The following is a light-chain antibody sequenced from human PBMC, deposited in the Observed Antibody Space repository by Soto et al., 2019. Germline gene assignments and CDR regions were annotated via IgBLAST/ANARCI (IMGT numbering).Light chain of an antibody. J-gene: IGKJ5*01. V-gene: IGKV1-33*01. CDR1: QDISNH. Sequence: DIQMTQSPSSLSASVGDRVTFTCQASQDISNHLNWYQQKPGKAPKLLIYDASNLETRVPLRFSGSGSGTDFTFTISSLQPEDIATYYCQQYDNLLSFGQGTRLEIK. CDR3: QQYDNLLS. CDR2: DAS.